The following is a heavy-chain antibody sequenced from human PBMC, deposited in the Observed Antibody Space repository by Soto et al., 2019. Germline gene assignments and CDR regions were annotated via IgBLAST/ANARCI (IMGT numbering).Heavy chain of an antibody. CDR2: ISDGGDLT. CDR3: ARPVIGSSRAFDI. V-gene: IGHV3-23*01. Sequence: GGSLRLSCAASRFAFRGHAMSYGRQAPEKGLEWVAGISDGGDLTYNADSVRGRFTISRDNSRNTLYLQMNSLRAEDTAVYYCARPVIGSSRAFDIWGQGTMVTVSS. J-gene: IGHJ3*02. D-gene: IGHD3-10*01. CDR1: RFAFRGHA.